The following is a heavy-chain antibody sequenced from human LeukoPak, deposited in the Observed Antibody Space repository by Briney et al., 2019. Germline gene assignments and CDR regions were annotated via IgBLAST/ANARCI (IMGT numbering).Heavy chain of an antibody. J-gene: IGHJ5*02. CDR1: GYSISSGYY. D-gene: IGHD6-13*01. CDR3: ASQQQLVLLDWFDP. V-gene: IGHV4-38-2*02. Sequence: PSETLSLTCTVSGYSISSGYYWGWIRQPPGKGLEWIGNISHSGSTYYNPSLKSRLTISVDTSKNQFSLKLSSVTAPDTPVYYCASQQQLVLLDWFDPWGQGTLVTVSS. CDR2: ISHSGST.